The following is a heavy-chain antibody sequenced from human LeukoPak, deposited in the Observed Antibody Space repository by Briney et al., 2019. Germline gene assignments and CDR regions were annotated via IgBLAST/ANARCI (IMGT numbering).Heavy chain of an antibody. CDR2: ISHDGSNK. V-gene: IGHV3-30*03. Sequence: GGSLRLSCAASGFTFSSYDMHWVRQAPGKGLEWVAVISHDGSNKYYVDSVKGRFTISRDNSKNTLYLQMNSLRAEDTAVYFCARNRSIVGTTIFDYWGQGTLVTVSS. D-gene: IGHD1-26*01. CDR3: ARNRSIVGTTIFDY. CDR1: GFTFSSYD. J-gene: IGHJ4*02.